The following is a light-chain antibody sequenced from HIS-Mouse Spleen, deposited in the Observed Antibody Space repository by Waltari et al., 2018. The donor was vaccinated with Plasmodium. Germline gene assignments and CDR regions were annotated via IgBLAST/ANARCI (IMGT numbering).Light chain of an antibody. Sequence: SYELTQPPSVSVSPGQTARITCSGDALPKKYAYWYQQKSGQAPVLVIYEDSNGPSGMPERFSGSSSGTMATLTISGAQVEDEADYYCYSTDSSGNHRVFGGGTKLTVL. J-gene: IGLJ3*02. CDR1: ALPKKY. CDR2: EDS. CDR3: YSTDSSGNHRV. V-gene: IGLV3-10*01.